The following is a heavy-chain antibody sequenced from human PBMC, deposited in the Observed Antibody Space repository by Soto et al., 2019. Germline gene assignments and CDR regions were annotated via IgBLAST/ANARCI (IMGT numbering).Heavy chain of an antibody. J-gene: IGHJ6*03. Sequence: QVQLQESGPGLVKPSGTLSLTCAVSGGSVTISNWWSRVRQTPGKGLEWIGQIHHSGSTNYNPSLTSRVTISVDKSKNQFSLEMKSVTAADTAVYYCARGGYYFYMDVWGKGTTVTVSS. CDR1: GGSVTISNW. CDR3: ARGGYYFYMDV. D-gene: IGHD1-26*01. V-gene: IGHV4-4*02. CDR2: IHHSGST.